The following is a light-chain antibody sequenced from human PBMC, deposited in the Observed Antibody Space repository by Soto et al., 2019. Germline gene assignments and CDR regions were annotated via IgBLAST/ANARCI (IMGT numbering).Light chain of an antibody. CDR3: HQCGNSWWT. CDR2: GAS. J-gene: IGKJ1*01. Sequence: EVVLTQSPNTLSLSPGESATLSCRASQAVSSTYLVWYQQKPGLAPRLLIYGASSRAPGISDRFRGRGSGTDFTLTISSPEPEDFAVYYCHQCGNSWWTFGEGAKVEIK. CDR1: QAVSSTY. V-gene: IGKV3-20*01.